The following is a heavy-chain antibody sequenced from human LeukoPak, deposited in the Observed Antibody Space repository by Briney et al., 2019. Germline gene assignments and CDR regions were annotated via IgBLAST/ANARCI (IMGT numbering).Heavy chain of an antibody. CDR3: ASDFWSGYYWNY. CDR1: GGSISSAIYN. V-gene: IGHV4-61*02. Sequence: SETLSLTCTVSGGSISSAIYNWSLIRQPAGKGLEWIGRIYTSGSTNYNPSLKSRVTISVDTSKNQFSLKLSSVTAADTAVYYCASDFWSGYYWNYRGQGTLVTVSS. CDR2: IYTSGST. J-gene: IGHJ4*02. D-gene: IGHD3-3*01.